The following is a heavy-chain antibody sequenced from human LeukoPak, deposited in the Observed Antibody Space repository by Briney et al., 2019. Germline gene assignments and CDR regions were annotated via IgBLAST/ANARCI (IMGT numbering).Heavy chain of an antibody. CDR1: GYTFTSYY. Sequence: ASVKVSCKASGYTFTSYYMHWVRQAPGQGLEWVGIINPSGDPTTYAQKFQGRVTMTSDMSTSTVYMELSSLRSEDTAVYYCARSSGYYSSLFYVHVWGKGTTVTVSS. CDR2: INPSGDPT. V-gene: IGHV1-46*01. D-gene: IGHD3-22*01. J-gene: IGHJ6*03. CDR3: ARSSGYYSSLFYVHV.